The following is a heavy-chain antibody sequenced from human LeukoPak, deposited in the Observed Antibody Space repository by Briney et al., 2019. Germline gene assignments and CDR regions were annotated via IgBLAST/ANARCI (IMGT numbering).Heavy chain of an antibody. D-gene: IGHD2-2*02. V-gene: IGHV3-11*01. Sequence: GGSLRLSCEASGFTFPDYYMSWIRQAPGKGLEWISYISYDSSTKYHAESVKGRFTISRDDAKNSLYLQMNSLRAEDTAVYYCAREEGGLVPAAILDCWGQGTLVIVSS. CDR2: ISYDSSTK. CDR3: AREEGGLVPAAILDC. J-gene: IGHJ4*02. CDR1: GFTFPDYY.